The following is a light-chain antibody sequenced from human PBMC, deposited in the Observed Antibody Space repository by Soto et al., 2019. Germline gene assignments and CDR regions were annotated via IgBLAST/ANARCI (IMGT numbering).Light chain of an antibody. J-gene: IGLJ1*01. CDR1: STDVGGYNY. Sequence: QSVLTQPRSVSGSPGQSVTISCAGTSTDVGGYNYVSWYQQHPGKAPKLMIYDVSNRPSGVPDRFSGSKSGNTASLTISGLQGEDEADYYCCSYAGSYTYVFGSGTKVTVL. CDR3: CSYAGSYTYV. V-gene: IGLV2-11*01. CDR2: DVS.